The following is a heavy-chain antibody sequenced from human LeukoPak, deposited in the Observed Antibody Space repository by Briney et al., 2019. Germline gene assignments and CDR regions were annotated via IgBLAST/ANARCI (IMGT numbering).Heavy chain of an antibody. Sequence: SETLSLTCTVSGGSISSYYWSWIRQPPGKGREWLGYIYYSGSTNYNPSLKSRVTISVDTSKNQFSLKLSSVTAADTAVYYCAGAGYGSGSPQLDWGQGTLVTVSS. CDR3: AGAGYGSGSPQLD. D-gene: IGHD3-10*01. J-gene: IGHJ4*02. CDR1: GGSISSYY. CDR2: IYYSGST. V-gene: IGHV4-59*01.